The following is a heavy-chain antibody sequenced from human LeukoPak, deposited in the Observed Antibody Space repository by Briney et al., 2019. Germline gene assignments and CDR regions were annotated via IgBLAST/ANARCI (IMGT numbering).Heavy chain of an antibody. J-gene: IGHJ3*02. D-gene: IGHD1-26*01. Sequence: GGSLRLSCAASGVTFSSNNMHWVRQAPGKGLEWVSFISGSSTATQYADPVKGRFTISRDIGRKALYLQMNSLRDEDTAVYYCARGGGRSYSDAFDIWGQGTVVTVSS. CDR2: ISGSSTAT. V-gene: IGHV3-48*02. CDR1: GVTFSSNN. CDR3: ARGGGRSYSDAFDI.